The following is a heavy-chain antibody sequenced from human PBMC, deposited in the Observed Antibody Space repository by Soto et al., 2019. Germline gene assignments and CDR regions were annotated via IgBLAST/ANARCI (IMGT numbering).Heavy chain of an antibody. J-gene: IGHJ4*02. CDR1: GGTFSSYA. D-gene: IGHD3-10*01. V-gene: IGHV1-69*13. CDR2: IIPIFGTA. CDR3: ARGRRYYGSGSYYKILGPFDY. Sequence: SGKVSCKASGGTFSSYAISWVRQAPGQGLEWMGGIIPIFGTANYAQKFQGRVTITADESTSTAYMELSSLRSEDTAVYYCARGRRYYGSGSYYKILGPFDYWGQGTLVTVSS.